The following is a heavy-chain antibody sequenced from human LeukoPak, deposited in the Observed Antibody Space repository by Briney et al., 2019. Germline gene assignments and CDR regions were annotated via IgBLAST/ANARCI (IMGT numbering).Heavy chain of an antibody. J-gene: IGHJ4*02. Sequence: RPGGSLRLSCAASGFTFDDYGMSWVRQAPGKGLEWVSGINWNGGSTGYADSVKGRFTISRDNAKNSLYLQMNSLRAEDTALYYCARLRRCSGGSCYPDYWGQGTLVTVSS. CDR3: ARLRRCSGGSCYPDY. CDR1: GFTFDDYG. V-gene: IGHV3-20*04. CDR2: INWNGGST. D-gene: IGHD2-15*01.